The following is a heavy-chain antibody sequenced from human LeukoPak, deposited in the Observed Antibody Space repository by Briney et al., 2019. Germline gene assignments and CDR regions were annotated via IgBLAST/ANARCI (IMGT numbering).Heavy chain of an antibody. CDR3: ARVPRSYYYYYMDV. Sequence: SETLSLTCNVSGGSISGYHWSWIRQPLGKGLEWLGYIYYSGSSNYNPSLKSRVTISADTSKNQFSLKLSSVTAADTAVYYCARVPRSYYYYYMDVWGKGTTVTVSS. CDR2: IYYSGSS. CDR1: GGSISGYH. J-gene: IGHJ6*03. V-gene: IGHV4-59*01.